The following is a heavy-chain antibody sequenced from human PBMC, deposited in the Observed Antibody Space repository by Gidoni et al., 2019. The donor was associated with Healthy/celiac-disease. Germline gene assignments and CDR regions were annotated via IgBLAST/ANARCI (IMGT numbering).Heavy chain of an antibody. D-gene: IGHD3-16*01. CDR1: GASISSGGYS. CDR2: IYLSGST. J-gene: IGHJ4*02. Sequence: QLQLQESGSGLVKPSQTLYLTCAVSGASISSGGYSWSWIRQPPGKGLDWIAYIYLSGSTYYNPSLKSRVTISVVRSKNQFSLKLSSVTAADPAVYYCAVRNTYGAPIDYWGQGTLVTVSS. CDR3: AVRNTYGAPIDY. V-gene: IGHV4-30-2*01.